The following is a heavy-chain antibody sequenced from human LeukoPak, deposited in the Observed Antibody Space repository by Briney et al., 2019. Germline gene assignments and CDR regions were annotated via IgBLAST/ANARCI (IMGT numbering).Heavy chain of an antibody. V-gene: IGHV1-69*05. CDR3: ARGPELERFDY. Sequence: GASVKVSCKASGGTFSSYAISWVRQAPGQGLVWMGGIIPIFGTANYAQKFQGRVTITTDESTSTAYMELSSLRSEDTAVYYCARGPELERFDYWGQGTLVTVSS. CDR2: IIPIFGTA. D-gene: IGHD1-1*01. CDR1: GGTFSSYA. J-gene: IGHJ4*02.